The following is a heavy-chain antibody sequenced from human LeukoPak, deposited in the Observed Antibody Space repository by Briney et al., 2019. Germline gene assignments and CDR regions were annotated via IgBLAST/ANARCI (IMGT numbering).Heavy chain of an antibody. CDR2: ISYDGSNK. J-gene: IGHJ4*02. V-gene: IGHV3-30-3*01. D-gene: IGHD3-9*01. Sequence: GRSLRLSCAASGFTFSSYAMHWVRQAPGKGLEWVAVISYDGSNKYYADSVKGRFTISRDNSKKTLYLQMNSLRAEDTAVYYCARNVLRYFDWLLHKTYFDYWGQGTLVTVSS. CDR1: GFTFSSYA. CDR3: ARNVLRYFDWLLHKTYFDY.